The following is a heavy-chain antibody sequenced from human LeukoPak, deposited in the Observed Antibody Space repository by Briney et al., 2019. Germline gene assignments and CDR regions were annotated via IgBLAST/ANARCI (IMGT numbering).Heavy chain of an antibody. CDR3: ARESIVVVPTTMDDASDI. CDR1: GFTFSHYY. Sequence: GGSLRLSCAASGFTFSHYYMSWVRQAPGKGLEWVANIKQDGSEQFYLDSVKGRFTISRDNAKNALYLQMHSLRVGDTAVYYCARESIVVVPTTMDDASDIWGQGKMVTVPS. D-gene: IGHD2-2*01. V-gene: IGHV3-7*01. J-gene: IGHJ3*02. CDR2: IKQDGSEQ.